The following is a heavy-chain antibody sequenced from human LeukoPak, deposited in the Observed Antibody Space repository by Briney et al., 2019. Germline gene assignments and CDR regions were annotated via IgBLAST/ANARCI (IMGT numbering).Heavy chain of an antibody. J-gene: IGHJ4*02. V-gene: IGHV4-34*01. Sequence: KSSETLSLTCAVYGGSFSGYYWSWIRQPPGKGLEWIGEINHSGSTNYNPSLKSRVTISVDTSKNQFSLKLSSVTAADTAVYYCAKDRPRESQYYYDSSGYYTEEAPYFDYWGQGTLVTVSS. CDR1: GGSFSGYY. CDR2: INHSGST. D-gene: IGHD3-22*01. CDR3: AKDRPRESQYYYDSSGYYTEEAPYFDY.